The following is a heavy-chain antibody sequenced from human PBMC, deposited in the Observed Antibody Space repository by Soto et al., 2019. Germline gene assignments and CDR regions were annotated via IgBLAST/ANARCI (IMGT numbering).Heavy chain of an antibody. CDR2: IYSGGYT. D-gene: IGHD3-10*01. Sequence: EVQLVESGGGLIQPGGSLRLSCAVSGFTVSNNYMSWVRQAPGKGLEGVSVIYSGGYTAYGDSVKGRFTISRDNSKNTLYFQKNSRGAAGTGVYYGGTPPGGGGYWGQGTLVTVSS. CDR1: GFTVSNNY. CDR3: GTPPGGGGY. V-gene: IGHV3-53*01. J-gene: IGHJ4*02.